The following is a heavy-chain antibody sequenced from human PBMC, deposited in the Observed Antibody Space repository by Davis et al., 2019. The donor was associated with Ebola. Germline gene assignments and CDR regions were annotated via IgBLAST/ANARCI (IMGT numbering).Heavy chain of an antibody. CDR2: ISGSGGST. Sequence: PGGSLRLSCAASGFTFSSYAMTWVRQAPGKGLEWVSVISGSGGSTYYPDSVKGRFTISRDNSKNTLYLQMNSLRAEDTAVYYCAKVNWPVVGVGVTGWGQGTLVTVSS. D-gene: IGHD2-15*01. CDR3: AKVNWPVVGVGVTG. J-gene: IGHJ4*02. CDR1: GFTFSSYA. V-gene: IGHV3-23*01.